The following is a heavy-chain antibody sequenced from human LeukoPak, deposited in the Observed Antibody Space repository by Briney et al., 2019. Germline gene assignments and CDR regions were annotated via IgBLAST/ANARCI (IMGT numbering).Heavy chain of an antibody. V-gene: IGHV4-34*01. Sequence: SETLSLTCTVSGGSINNYYWSWIRQPPGKGLEWIGEINHSGSTNYNPSLKSRVTISVDTSKNQFSLKLSSVTAADTAVYYCATGTPLDVWGQGTTVTVSS. D-gene: IGHD1-1*01. CDR1: GGSINNYY. J-gene: IGHJ6*02. CDR2: INHSGST. CDR3: ATGTPLDV.